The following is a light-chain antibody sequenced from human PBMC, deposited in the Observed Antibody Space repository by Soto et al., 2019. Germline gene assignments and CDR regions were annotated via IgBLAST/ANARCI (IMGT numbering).Light chain of an antibody. J-gene: IGKJ4*01. CDR1: QGLSSY. CDR3: QQLNSYPPT. Sequence: DIQLTQSPSFLSASVGDRVTITCRASQGLSSYLAWYQQKPGKAAKLLIYAASTLQSRVPSRFSGSGSGTEFTLTISSMQPEDFATYYCQQLNSYPPTVGGGTKVEIK. V-gene: IGKV1-9*01. CDR2: AAS.